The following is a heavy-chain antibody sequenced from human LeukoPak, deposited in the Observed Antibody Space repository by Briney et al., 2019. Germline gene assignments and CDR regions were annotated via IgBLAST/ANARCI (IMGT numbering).Heavy chain of an antibody. CDR2: IIPIFGIA. J-gene: IGHJ4*02. Sequence: SVKVSCKASGGTFSSYAISWVRQAPVQGLEWMGRIIPIFGIANYAQKFQGRVKTTADKSTSTAYMELSSLRSEDTAVYYCARDMNVRGYSYGPFDYWGQGTLVAVSS. D-gene: IGHD5-18*01. CDR1: GGTFSSYA. CDR3: ARDMNVRGYSYGPFDY. V-gene: IGHV1-69*04.